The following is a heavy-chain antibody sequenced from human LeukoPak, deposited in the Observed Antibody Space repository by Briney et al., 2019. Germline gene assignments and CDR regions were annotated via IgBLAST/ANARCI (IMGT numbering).Heavy chain of an antibody. CDR2: IYSGGIT. J-gene: IGHJ3*02. D-gene: IGHD1-26*01. Sequence: PGGSLRLSCEASGFTFSDYYMSWVRQAPGKGLEWVSVIYSGGITYYADSVKGRFTISRHNSKNTLYLQMNSLRPEDTAVYYCARDFSGSYTAGAFDIWGQGTMVTVSS. CDR3: ARDFSGSYTAGAFDI. CDR1: GFTFSDYY. V-gene: IGHV3-53*04.